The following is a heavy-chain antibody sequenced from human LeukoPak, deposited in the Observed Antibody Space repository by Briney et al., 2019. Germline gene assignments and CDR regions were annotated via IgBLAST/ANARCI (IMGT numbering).Heavy chain of an antibody. Sequence: PGRSLRLSCAASGFRFDDYAMHWVRQAPGKGLEWVSAISGSGGSTYYADSVKGRFTISRDNSKNTLYLQMNSLRAEDTAVYYCAKVGYSSMDVWGKGTTVTVSS. J-gene: IGHJ6*04. CDR1: GFRFDDYA. CDR3: AKVGYSSMDV. V-gene: IGHV3-23*01. CDR2: ISGSGGST. D-gene: IGHD5-18*01.